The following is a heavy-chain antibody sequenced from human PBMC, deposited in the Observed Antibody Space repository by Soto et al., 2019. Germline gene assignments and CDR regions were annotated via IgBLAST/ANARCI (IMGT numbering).Heavy chain of an antibody. D-gene: IGHD3-22*01. Sequence: PSETLSLTCTVSGGSISSYYWSWIRQPPGKGLEWIGYIYYSGSTNYNPSLKSRVTISVDTSKNQFSLKLSSVTAADTAVSYCARDLGYYDSSGYSFYFDYWGQGTLVTVPS. CDR3: ARDLGYYDSSGYSFYFDY. CDR1: GGSISSYY. J-gene: IGHJ4*02. CDR2: IYYSGST. V-gene: IGHV4-59*01.